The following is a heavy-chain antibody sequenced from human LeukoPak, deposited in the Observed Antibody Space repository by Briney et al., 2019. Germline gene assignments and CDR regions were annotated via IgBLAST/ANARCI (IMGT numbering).Heavy chain of an antibody. CDR3: ARVKRSSGWVDY. V-gene: IGHV4-4*07. CDR1: GGSISSYY. CDR2: IYTSGST. D-gene: IGHD6-19*01. J-gene: IGHJ4*02. Sequence: PSETLSLTCTVSGGSISSYYWSWIRQPAGKGLEWIGRIYTSGSTDYNPSLKSRVTISVDKSKNQFSLKLSSVTAADTAVYYCARVKRSSGWVDYWGQGTLVTVSP.